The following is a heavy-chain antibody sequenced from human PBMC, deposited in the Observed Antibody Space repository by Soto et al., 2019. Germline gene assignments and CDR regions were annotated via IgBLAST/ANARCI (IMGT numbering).Heavy chain of an antibody. CDR1: GGTFSSYA. J-gene: IGHJ2*01. CDR3: ARIYYDSSGLFPPYWYFDL. D-gene: IGHD3-22*01. V-gene: IGHV1-69*12. Sequence: QVQLVQSGAEVKKPGSSVKVSCKASGGTFSSYAISWVRQAPGQGLEWMGGLIPIFGTANYAQKFQGRVTITADESTSTAYMELSSLRSEDTAVYYCARIYYDSSGLFPPYWYFDLWGRGTLVTVSS. CDR2: LIPIFGTA.